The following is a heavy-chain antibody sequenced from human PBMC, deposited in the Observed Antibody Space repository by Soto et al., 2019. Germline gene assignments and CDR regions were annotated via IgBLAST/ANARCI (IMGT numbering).Heavy chain of an antibody. V-gene: IGHV4-59*08. J-gene: IGHJ5*02. Sequence: QVQLQESGPGLVKPSETLSLTCTVSGGSISSYYWSWIRQPPGKGLEWIGYIYYSGSTNYNPSLKSRVTISVDTSKNQFSLKLSSVTAADTAVYYCARGGYGDYAGWFDPWGQGTLVTVSS. CDR2: IYYSGST. D-gene: IGHD4-17*01. CDR1: GGSISSYY. CDR3: ARGGYGDYAGWFDP.